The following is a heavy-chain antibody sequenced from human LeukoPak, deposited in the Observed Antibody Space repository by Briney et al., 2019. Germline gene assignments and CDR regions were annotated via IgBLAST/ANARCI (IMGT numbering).Heavy chain of an antibody. CDR1: GGTFSSYA. J-gene: IGHJ4*02. CDR3: AKDKALIDSSGYYYVGLDY. D-gene: IGHD3-22*01. Sequence: SVKVSCKASGGTFSSYAISWVRQAPGQGLEWMGRIIPILGIANYAQKFQGRVTITADKSTSTAYMELSSLRAEDTAVYYCAKDKALIDSSGYYYVGLDYWGQGTLVTVSS. CDR2: IIPILGIA. V-gene: IGHV1-69*04.